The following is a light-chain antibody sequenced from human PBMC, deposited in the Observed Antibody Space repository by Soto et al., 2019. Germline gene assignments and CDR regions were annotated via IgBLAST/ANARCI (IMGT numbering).Light chain of an antibody. V-gene: IGLV1-44*01. Sequence: QSVLTQPPSAYGTPGQRVTISCSGSSSNIGSNTVNWYQQLPGTAPKLLIYSNNQRPSGVPDRFSGSKSGTSASLTISGLQSEDEADYYCAAWDDSVNGWVFGGGTKPPS. J-gene: IGLJ3*02. CDR3: AAWDDSVNGWV. CDR1: SSNIGSNT. CDR2: SNN.